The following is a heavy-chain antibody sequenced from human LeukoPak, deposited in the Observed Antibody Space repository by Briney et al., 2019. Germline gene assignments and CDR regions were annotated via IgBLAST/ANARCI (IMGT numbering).Heavy chain of an antibody. Sequence: SETLSLTCTVSGGSISGSSHHWAWIRQPPGKGLEWIASIYYTGNSYYNPSLRSRLTISVDSSKDQFSLRLSSVTAADTAVYYCSREHYSTSDYWGQGVLVTVSS. CDR3: SREHYSTSDY. D-gene: IGHD1/OR15-1a*01. J-gene: IGHJ4*02. CDR1: GGSISGSSHH. CDR2: IYYTGNS. V-gene: IGHV4-39*01.